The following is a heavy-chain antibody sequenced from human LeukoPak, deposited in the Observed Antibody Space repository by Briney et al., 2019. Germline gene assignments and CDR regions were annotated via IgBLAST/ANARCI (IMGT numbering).Heavy chain of an antibody. CDR3: AREPGRYFDWLLSGGTDY. V-gene: IGHV1-8*01. CDR2: MNPNSGNT. J-gene: IGHJ4*02. Sequence: ASVKLSCKASGYTFTSYDINWVRQATGQGLEWMGWMNPNSGNTGYAQKFQGRVTMTRNTSISTAYMELSSLRSEDTAVYYCAREPGRYFDWLLSGGTDYWGQGTLVTVSS. CDR1: GYTFTSYD. D-gene: IGHD3-9*01.